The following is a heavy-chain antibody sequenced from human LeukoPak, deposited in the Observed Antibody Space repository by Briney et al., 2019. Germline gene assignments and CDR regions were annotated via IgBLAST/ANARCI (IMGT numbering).Heavy chain of an antibody. CDR2: IWYDGSGK. Sequence: GGSLRLSCAASGFTFSSYGMHWVRQAPGKGLEWVAVIWYDGSGKYHADSVKGRFTISRDNSKNTLYLQMNSLRAEDTAVYYCATDPLLDYWGQGTLVTVSS. CDR3: ATDPLLDY. D-gene: IGHD2-15*01. CDR1: GFTFSSYG. J-gene: IGHJ4*02. V-gene: IGHV3-33*01.